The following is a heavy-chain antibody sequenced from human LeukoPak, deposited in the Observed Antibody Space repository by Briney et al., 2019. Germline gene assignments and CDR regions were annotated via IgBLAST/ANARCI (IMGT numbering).Heavy chain of an antibody. CDR2: ISGSGGST. V-gene: IGHV3-23*01. CDR3: AKDPYSSPYYGPGY. J-gene: IGHJ4*02. CDR1: GFTFSSYA. Sequence: PGGSLRLSCAASGFTFSSYAMSWVRQAPGKGLEWVSAISGSGGSTYYADSVKGRFTISRDNSKNTLYLQMNSLRAEDTAVYYCAKDPYSSPYYGPGYLGQGTLVTVSS. D-gene: IGHD6-19*01.